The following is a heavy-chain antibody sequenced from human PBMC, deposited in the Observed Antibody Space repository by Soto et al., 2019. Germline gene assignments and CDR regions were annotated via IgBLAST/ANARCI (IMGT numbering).Heavy chain of an antibody. CDR1: GYTFTAHS. V-gene: IGHV1-3*01. J-gene: IGHJ4*02. CDR3: AREPEDGVPGDY. CDR2: IIVSHDRP. Sequence: VQLLQSGTEVKEPGAAVRVSCKASGYTFTAHSLHWARQAPRQGLEWMGWIIVSHDRPRYAPQFQGRLTFETDRIGTTAYMHLTRLTPEDTAVYFCAREPEDGVPGDYWGQGTPVVVSS. D-gene: IGHD2-8*01.